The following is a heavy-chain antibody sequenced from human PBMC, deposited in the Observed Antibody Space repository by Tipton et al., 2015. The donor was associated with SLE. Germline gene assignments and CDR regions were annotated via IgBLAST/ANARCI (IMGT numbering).Heavy chain of an antibody. CDR1: GFTLNSFN. D-gene: IGHD3-3*01. J-gene: IGHJ3*02. CDR2: IWYDGSKE. CDR3: ARTIFGVVIHLVDAFDI. V-gene: IGHV3-33*07. Sequence: SGFTLNSFNMYWVRRAPGKGLEWVAVIWYDGSKEYYADSVKGRFTISRDTSESMFSLQMNSLRAEDTAVYYCARTIFGVVIHLVDAFDIWGQGTMVTVSS.